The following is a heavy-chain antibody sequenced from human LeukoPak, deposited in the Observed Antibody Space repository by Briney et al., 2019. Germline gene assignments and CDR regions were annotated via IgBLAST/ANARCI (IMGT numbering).Heavy chain of an antibody. D-gene: IGHD6-19*01. CDR2: IWYDGSNE. V-gene: IGHV3-33*01. CDR1: GFTFSSYG. Sequence: QPGGSLRLSCAASGFTFSSYGMHWVRQAPGKGLEWVAVIWYDGSNEYYGDSVKGRFTISRDNSKNTLYLQMNSLRAEDTAVYYCVRSAIVAGTWDWGQGTLVTVSS. CDR3: VRSAIVAGTWD. J-gene: IGHJ4*02.